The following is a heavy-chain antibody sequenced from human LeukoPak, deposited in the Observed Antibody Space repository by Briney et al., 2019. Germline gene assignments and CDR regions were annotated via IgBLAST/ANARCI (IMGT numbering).Heavy chain of an antibody. D-gene: IGHD5-18*01. Sequence: GGSLRLSCAASGFTFSSYSMNWVRQAPGKGLEWVSSINNAGYYMYYADSVKGRFTTSRDNPRNSLSLQMDSLRAEDTAVYYCASSGYNFGNSFDIWGQGTLVTVSS. V-gene: IGHV3-21*01. J-gene: IGHJ3*02. CDR3: ASSGYNFGNSFDI. CDR2: INNAGYYM. CDR1: GFTFSSYS.